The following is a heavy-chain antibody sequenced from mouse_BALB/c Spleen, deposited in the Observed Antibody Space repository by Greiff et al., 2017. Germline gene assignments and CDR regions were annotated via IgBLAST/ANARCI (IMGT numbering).Heavy chain of an antibody. D-gene: IGHD2-4*01. Sequence: VMLVESGAELVRPGTSVKVSCKASGYAFTNYLIEWVKQRPGQGLEWIGVINPGSGGTNYNEKFKGKATLTADKSSSTAYMQLSSLTSDDSAVYFCARGGDYAWFAYWGQGTLVTVSA. CDR1: GYAFTNYL. CDR2: INPGSGGT. V-gene: IGHV1-54*03. CDR3: ARGGDYAWFAY. J-gene: IGHJ3*01.